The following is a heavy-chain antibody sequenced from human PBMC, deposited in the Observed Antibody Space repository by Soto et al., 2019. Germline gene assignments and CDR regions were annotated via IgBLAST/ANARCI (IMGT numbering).Heavy chain of an antibody. Sequence: GGSLRLSCAASGFTFSNYGMHWVRQAPGKGLEWVALISYDGSDKYYADSVKGRFTISRDNSKNTLYLQMNSLRAEDTAVYYCAKDRTAFCSGGSCYDYFDSWGQGTLVTVSS. CDR3: AKDRTAFCSGGSCYDYFDS. V-gene: IGHV3-30*18. CDR2: ISYDGSDK. CDR1: GFTFSNYG. D-gene: IGHD2-15*01. J-gene: IGHJ4*02.